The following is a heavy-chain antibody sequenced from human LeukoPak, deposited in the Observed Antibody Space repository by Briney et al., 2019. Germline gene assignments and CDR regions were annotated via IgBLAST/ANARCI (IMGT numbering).Heavy chain of an antibody. CDR3: ARHEWQYEDNSNYGVDY. J-gene: IGHJ4*02. CDR2: IYNSGST. Sequence: SETLSLTCTVSGGSVSSSSYYWGWIRQPPGKGLEWIGSIYNSGSTYYNPSLKSRVTISVDTSKNQFSLKLSSVTAADTVVYYCARHEWQYEDNSNYGVDYWGQGTLVTVSS. D-gene: IGHD4-11*01. V-gene: IGHV4-39*01. CDR1: GGSVSSSSYY.